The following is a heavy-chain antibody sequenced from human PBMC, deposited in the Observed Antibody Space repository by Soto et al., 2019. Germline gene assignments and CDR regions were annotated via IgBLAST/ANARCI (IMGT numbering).Heavy chain of an antibody. Sequence: GGSLRLPCAAFGFTFSSYSMNWVRQAPGKGLEWVSYISSSSSTIYYADSVKGRFTISRDNAKNSLYLQMNSLRADKTVVYYCTRNWQPESYYYYMDVWGKGTTVTVSS. CDR3: TRNWQPESYYYYMDV. J-gene: IGHJ6*03. V-gene: IGHV3-48*01. CDR2: ISSSSSTI. CDR1: GFTFSSYS.